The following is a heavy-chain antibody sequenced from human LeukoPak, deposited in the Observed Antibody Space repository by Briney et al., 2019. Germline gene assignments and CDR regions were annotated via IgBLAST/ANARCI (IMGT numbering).Heavy chain of an antibody. CDR2: IIPIFGIA. J-gene: IGHJ6*02. CDR3: ATNLGPTVTTGDDYYYYYGMDV. CDR1: GGTFSSYA. V-gene: IGHV1-69*04. D-gene: IGHD4-11*01. Sequence: SVKVSCKASGGTFSSYAISWVRQAPGQGLEWMGRIIPIFGIANYAQKFRGRVTITADKSTSTAYMELSSLRSEDTAVYYCATNLGPTVTTGDDYYYYYGMDVWGQGTTVTVSS.